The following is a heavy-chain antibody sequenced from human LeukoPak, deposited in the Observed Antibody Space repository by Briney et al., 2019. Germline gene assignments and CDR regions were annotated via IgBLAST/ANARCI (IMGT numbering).Heavy chain of an antibody. CDR2: ISSSSYI. V-gene: IGHV3-21*01. CDR3: ARGADYYYGSGSYYYFDY. Sequence: PGGSLRLSCAASGFTFSSYSMNWVRQAPGKGLEWVSSISSSSYIYYADSVKGRFTISRDNAKNSLYLQMNSLRAEDTAVYYCARGADYYYGSGSYYYFDYWGQGTLVTVSS. CDR1: GFTFSSYS. J-gene: IGHJ4*02. D-gene: IGHD3-10*01.